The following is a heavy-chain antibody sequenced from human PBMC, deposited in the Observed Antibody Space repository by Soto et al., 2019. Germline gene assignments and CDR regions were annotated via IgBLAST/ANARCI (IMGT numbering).Heavy chain of an antibody. J-gene: IGHJ2*01. CDR3: ANNVSVSTGRTELWYFDL. D-gene: IGHD4-17*01. Sequence: EVQLVDSGGGLVQPGGSLRLSCAASGFTFSGYALTWVRQAPGKGLEWVSAISGSGDATFYADSVKGRFTISRDNSKNTLYLQMNPLRADDRAVYSCANNVSVSTGRTELWYFDLWGRGTLVTVSS. CDR1: GFTFSGYA. CDR2: ISGSGDAT. V-gene: IGHV3-23*04.